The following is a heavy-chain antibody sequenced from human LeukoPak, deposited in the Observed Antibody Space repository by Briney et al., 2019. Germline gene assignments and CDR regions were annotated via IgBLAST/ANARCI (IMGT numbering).Heavy chain of an antibody. CDR2: ISYDGSNK. CDR3: AKALGAAFDY. D-gene: IGHD3-10*01. J-gene: IGHJ4*02. CDR1: GFTFSSYG. V-gene: IGHV3-30*18. Sequence: GGSLRLSCAASGFTFSSYGIHWVRQAPGKGLEWVTVISYDGSNKYYPDSVKGRFTISRDNSKNRVYLQMNSLRAEDTAVYYCAKALGAAFDYWGQGTLVTVSS.